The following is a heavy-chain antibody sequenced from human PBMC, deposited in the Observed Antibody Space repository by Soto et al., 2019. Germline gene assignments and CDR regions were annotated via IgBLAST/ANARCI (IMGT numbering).Heavy chain of an antibody. Sequence: ASVKVSCKVSGDTLTESSMHWVRQAPGKGLEWMGGFDPEEGETIYAQKFQGRVTMTEDTSTETGYMELSSLRPEDTALYYCATVIKRDTDYYYYYGLDVWGQGTTVTVSS. CDR3: ATVIKRDTDYYYYYGLDV. CDR2: FDPEEGET. CDR1: GDTLTESS. D-gene: IGHD5-18*01. J-gene: IGHJ6*02. V-gene: IGHV1-24*01.